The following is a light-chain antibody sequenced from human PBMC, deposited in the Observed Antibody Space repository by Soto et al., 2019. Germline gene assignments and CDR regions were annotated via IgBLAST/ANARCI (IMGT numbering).Light chain of an antibody. CDR2: GNT. V-gene: IGLV1-40*01. CDR1: NSNIGADHD. Sequence: QAVLTQPPSVSGAPGQRVTISCTGSNSNIGADHDVHWYQQFPGTAPKVLISGNTYRPSGVPDRFSGSRSGTSASLAIAGLQAEDEADYYCQSYDITLLGLIFGVGTKLTVL. J-gene: IGLJ2*01. CDR3: QSYDITLLGLI.